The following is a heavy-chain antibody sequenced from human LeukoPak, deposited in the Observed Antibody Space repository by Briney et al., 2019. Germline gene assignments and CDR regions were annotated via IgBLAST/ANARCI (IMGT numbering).Heavy chain of an antibody. D-gene: IGHD2-2*01. CDR1: GFTFSSYE. J-gene: IGHJ5*02. Sequence: GGSLRLSCAASGFTFSSYEMNWIRQAPGKGLEWVSYISSSGSTIYYADSVKGRFTISRDNAKNSLYLQMNSLRAEDTAVYYCAREVPAAMDYGGWFDPWGQGTLVTVSS. CDR2: ISSSGSTI. V-gene: IGHV3-48*03. CDR3: AREVPAAMDYGGWFDP.